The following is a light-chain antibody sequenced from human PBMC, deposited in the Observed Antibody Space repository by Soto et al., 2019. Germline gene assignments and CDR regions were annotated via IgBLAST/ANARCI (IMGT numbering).Light chain of an antibody. CDR1: QSFSSPW. J-gene: IGKJ1*01. CDR3: QQYNTYPWT. Sequence: DIQMTQSPSTLSASVGDRVTITCRASQSFSSPWLAWYQQKPGTAPKLLIYKASTLESGVPSRFSGSGSGTEFTLTISSLQPDDFATYYCQQYNTYPWTFGQGTKVEIK. CDR2: KAS. V-gene: IGKV1-5*03.